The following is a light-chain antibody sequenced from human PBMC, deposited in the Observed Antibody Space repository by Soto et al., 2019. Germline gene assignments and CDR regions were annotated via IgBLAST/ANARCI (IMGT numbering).Light chain of an antibody. J-gene: IGKJ3*01. CDR1: QNIGNF. CDR3: PQRTTWPPLFA. V-gene: IGKV3-11*01. CDR2: DAS. Sequence: EIVLTQSPSNMSLSPGERATLSCRASQNIGNFLAWYQHKPGQAPRLLIYDASKRATGIPARFSGSGSGTDFSLTISSLEPADFAVYYWPQRTTWPPLFAFGPGTRVDIK.